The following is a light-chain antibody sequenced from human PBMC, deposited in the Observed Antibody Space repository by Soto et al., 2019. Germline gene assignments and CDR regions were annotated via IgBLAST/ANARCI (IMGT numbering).Light chain of an antibody. Sequence: QSVLTQPPSVSGAPGQRVTISCTGSSSNIGAGYDVHWYQQLPGTAPKLLIYGNSNRPSGVPDRFSGSKSGTSASLAIPGLKAENDADYYCQSYDSSLSGVVFGGGTKLTVL. CDR1: SSNIGAGYD. V-gene: IGLV1-40*01. CDR2: GNS. CDR3: QSYDSSLSGVV. J-gene: IGLJ2*01.